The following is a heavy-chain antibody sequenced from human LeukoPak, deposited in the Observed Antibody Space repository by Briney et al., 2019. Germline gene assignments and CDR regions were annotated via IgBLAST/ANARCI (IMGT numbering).Heavy chain of an antibody. CDR3: ARVPSGVVVSAARRDYFDS. J-gene: IGHJ4*02. CDR1: GGTFSGYY. Sequence: PSETLSLTWAVYGGTFSGYYWSWIGQPPGKGLEWVGEMNRSGSGTYNPSFKSGVSISVDTSNNQFSLKLSSVTAPDTPVSYVARVPSGVVVSAARRDYFDSWGRQTLVSV. CDR2: MNRSGSG. V-gene: IGHV4-34*01. D-gene: IGHD2-2*01.